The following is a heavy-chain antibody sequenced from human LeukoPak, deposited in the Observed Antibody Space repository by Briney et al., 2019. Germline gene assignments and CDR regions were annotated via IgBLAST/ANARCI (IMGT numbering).Heavy chain of an antibody. CDR3: ARRKTYYDYVWGSYRSMYYFDY. V-gene: IGHV3-7*01. Sequence: GGSLRLSCAASGFTFSSYWMSWVRQAPGKGLEWVANIKQDGSEKYYVDSVKGRFTISRDNAKNSLYLQMNSLRAEDTAVYYCARRKTYYDYVWGSYRSMYYFDYWGQGTLVTVSS. CDR1: GFTFSSYW. D-gene: IGHD3-16*02. CDR2: IKQDGSEK. J-gene: IGHJ4*02.